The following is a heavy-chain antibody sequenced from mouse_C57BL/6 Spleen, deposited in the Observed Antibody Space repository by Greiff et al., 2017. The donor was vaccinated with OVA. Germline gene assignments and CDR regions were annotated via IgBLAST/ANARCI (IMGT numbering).Heavy chain of an antibody. Sequence: EVQLQQSGAELVRPGASVKLSCTASGFNIKDDYMHWVKQRPEQGLEWIGWIDPENGDTEYASKFQGKATITADTSSNTAYLQLSSLTSEDTAVYYCTTRGYGSSNYFDYWGQGTTLTVSS. CDR2: IDPENGDT. CDR1: GFNIKDDY. V-gene: IGHV14-4*01. D-gene: IGHD1-1*01. J-gene: IGHJ2*01. CDR3: TTRGYGSSNYFDY.